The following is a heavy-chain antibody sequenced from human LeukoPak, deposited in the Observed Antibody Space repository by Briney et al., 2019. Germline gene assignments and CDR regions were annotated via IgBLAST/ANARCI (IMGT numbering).Heavy chain of an antibody. D-gene: IGHD2-15*01. CDR1: GFTFSSYG. V-gene: IGHV3-30*18. CDR3: AKTPGYCSGGSCFDY. CDR2: ISYDGSNK. Sequence: GGSLRLSCAASGFTFSSYGMHWVRQAPGKGLEWVAVISYDGSNKYYADSVKGRFTISRDNSKNTLYLQMNSLRAEDTAVYYCAKTPGYCSGGSCFDYWGQRTLVTVSS. J-gene: IGHJ4*02.